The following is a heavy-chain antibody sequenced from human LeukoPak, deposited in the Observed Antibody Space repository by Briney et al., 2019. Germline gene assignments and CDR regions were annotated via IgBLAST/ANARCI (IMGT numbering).Heavy chain of an antibody. CDR2: IIPIFGTA. CDR3: ARDNSGWYYFDY. Sequence: SVKVSCKASGGTFSSYAISWVRQAPGQGLEWMGRIIPIFGTANYAQKFQGRVTITTDESTSTAYMELSSLRSEDTAVSYCARDNSGWYYFDYWGQGTLVTVSS. J-gene: IGHJ4*02. CDR1: GGTFSSYA. V-gene: IGHV1-69*05. D-gene: IGHD6-19*01.